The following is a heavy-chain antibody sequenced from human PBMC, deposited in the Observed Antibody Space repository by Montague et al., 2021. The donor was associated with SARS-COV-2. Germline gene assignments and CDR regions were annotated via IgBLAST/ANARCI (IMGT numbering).Heavy chain of an antibody. CDR2: IYRSGST. D-gene: IGHD3-10*01. V-gene: IGHV4-4*02. CDR3: ARGFRTYGYGGQYWYFDL. J-gene: IGHJ2*01. CDR1: GGSISSSHW. Sequence: SETLSLTCAVSGGSISSSHWWSWVRQPPGKGLEWIGEIYRSGSTNYNPSLKSRATISIDKSKNQFSLKLSSVTAADTAVYYCARGFRTYGYGGQYWYFDLWGRGTLVTVSS.